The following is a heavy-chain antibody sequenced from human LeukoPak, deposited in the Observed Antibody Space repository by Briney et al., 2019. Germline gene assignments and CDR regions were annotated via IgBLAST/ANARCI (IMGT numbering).Heavy chain of an antibody. V-gene: IGHV4-59*08. D-gene: IGHD7-27*01. CDR3: ARNRRSNWESLSFIDY. CDR2: INYSGST. Sequence: SETLSLTCSVSGGSITTYYWTWIRQPPGKGLEWIGYINYSGSTSHNPSLNSRVTMSLATSKNQFSLKLTSVTAADTAIYYCARNRRSNWESLSFIDYWGQGTLVTVSS. J-gene: IGHJ4*02. CDR1: GGSITTYY.